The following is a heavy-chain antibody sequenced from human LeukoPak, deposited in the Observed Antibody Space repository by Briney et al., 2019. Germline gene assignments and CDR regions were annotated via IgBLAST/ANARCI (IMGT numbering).Heavy chain of an antibody. CDR3: ARWTQLWRNYYYYYMDV. Sequence: GGSLRLSCAASGFTFSSYWMHWVRQAPGKGLVWVSRINSDGSSTSYADSVKGRFTISRDNAKNTLYLQMNGLRAEDKAVYYCARWTQLWRNYYYYYMDVWGKGTTVTVSS. J-gene: IGHJ6*03. CDR2: INSDGSST. D-gene: IGHD5-18*01. CDR1: GFTFSSYW. V-gene: IGHV3-74*01.